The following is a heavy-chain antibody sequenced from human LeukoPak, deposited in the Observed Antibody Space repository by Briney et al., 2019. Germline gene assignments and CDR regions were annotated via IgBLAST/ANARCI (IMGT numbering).Heavy chain of an antibody. CDR2: IYPSGTT. CDR3: ARDGRPFDY. V-gene: IGHV4-38-2*02. Sequence: SETLSLPCTVSGYSISSGYYWGWIRQPPGKGLEWIGNIYPSGTTYYNPSLKTRVTISVDTSKNQFSLKLSSVTAADTAVYYCARDGRPFDYRGQGTLVTVSS. J-gene: IGHJ4*02. D-gene: IGHD6-6*01. CDR1: GYSISSGYY.